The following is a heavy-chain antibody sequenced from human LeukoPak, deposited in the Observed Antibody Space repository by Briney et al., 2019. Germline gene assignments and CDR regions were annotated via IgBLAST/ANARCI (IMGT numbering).Heavy chain of an antibody. CDR2: IYSSGST. Sequence: SETLSLTCTVSGGSIRSSSYDWGWIRQPPGKGLEWIGSIYSSGSTYYNPSLKSRVTISVVTSKSQFSLKLSSVTAADTAVYYCARHDSRDAFDIWGQGTMVTVSS. CDR1: GGSIRSSSYD. V-gene: IGHV4-39*01. J-gene: IGHJ3*02. CDR3: ARHDSRDAFDI. D-gene: IGHD3-22*01.